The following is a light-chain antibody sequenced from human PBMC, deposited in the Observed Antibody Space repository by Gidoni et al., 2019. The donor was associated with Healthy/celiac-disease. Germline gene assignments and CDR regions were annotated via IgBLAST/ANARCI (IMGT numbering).Light chain of an antibody. Sequence: QSVLPQPPSVSGAPGQRVTIPCTGSSSNIGAGYDVHWYQQLPGPAPKLLIYGNSNRPSGVPDRFSGSKSGTSASLAITGVQAEDEADYYCQSYDSSLSGSGVFGGGTKLTVL. CDR2: GNS. V-gene: IGLV1-40*01. J-gene: IGLJ2*01. CDR1: SSNIGAGYD. CDR3: QSYDSSLSGSGV.